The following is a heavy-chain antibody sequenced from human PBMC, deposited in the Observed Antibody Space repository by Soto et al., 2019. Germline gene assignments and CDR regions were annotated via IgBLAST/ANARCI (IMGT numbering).Heavy chain of an antibody. CDR1: GFTFSSYS. Sequence: PGESLKISCAASGFTFSSYSMNWVRQAPGKGLEWVSYISSSSSTIYYADSVKGRFTISRDNAKNSLYLQMNSLRAEDTAVYYCARKGSGNHDAFDIWGQETMVTVSS. V-gene: IGHV3-48*01. J-gene: IGHJ3*02. D-gene: IGHD1-1*01. CDR3: ARKGSGNHDAFDI. CDR2: ISSSSSTI.